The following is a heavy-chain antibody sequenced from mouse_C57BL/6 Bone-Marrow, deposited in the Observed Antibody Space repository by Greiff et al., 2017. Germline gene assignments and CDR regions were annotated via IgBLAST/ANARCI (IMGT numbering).Heavy chain of an antibody. J-gene: IGHJ2*01. Sequence: VQLQQPGAELVKPGASVKLSCKASGYTFTSYWMHWVKQRPGQGLEWIGMIHPNSGSTNYNEKFKSKDTLTVDKSSSTAYMQLSSLTSEDSAVYYCARSGGYYGGWGQGTTLTVSS. CDR3: ARSGGYYGG. CDR2: IHPNSGST. V-gene: IGHV1-64*01. D-gene: IGHD2-3*01. CDR1: GYTFTSYW.